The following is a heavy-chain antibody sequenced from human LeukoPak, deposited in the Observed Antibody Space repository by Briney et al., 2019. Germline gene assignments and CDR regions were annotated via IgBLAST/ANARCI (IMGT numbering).Heavy chain of an antibody. CDR3: ARGLAMVRGGHFDY. CDR1: GFTFSSYS. CDR2: ISSSSSYI. Sequence: GGSLRLSCAASGFTFSSYSMNWVRQAPGKGLEWVPSISSSSSYIYYADSVKGRFTISRDNAKNSLYLQMNSLRAEDTAVYYCARGLAMVRGGHFDYWGQGTLVTVSS. J-gene: IGHJ4*02. D-gene: IGHD3-10*01. V-gene: IGHV3-21*01.